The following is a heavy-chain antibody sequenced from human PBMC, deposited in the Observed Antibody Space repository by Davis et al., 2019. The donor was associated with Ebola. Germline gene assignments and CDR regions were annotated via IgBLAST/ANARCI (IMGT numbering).Heavy chain of an antibody. J-gene: IGHJ4*02. Sequence: GSLRLSCTVSGYSISNGFSWGWIRQPPGKGLEWIGSIYHNGRTNYNPSLKSRLTMSLDTSKNQFSLRLRSVTAADTAVYFCARDFVYWGQGTLVTVSS. CDR2: IYHNGRT. CDR1: GYSISNGFS. V-gene: IGHV4-38-2*02. CDR3: ARDFVY.